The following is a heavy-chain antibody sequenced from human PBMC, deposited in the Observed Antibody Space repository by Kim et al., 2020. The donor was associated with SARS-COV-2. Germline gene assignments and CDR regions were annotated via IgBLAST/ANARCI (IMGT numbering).Heavy chain of an antibody. Sequence: GGSLRLSCAASGFTFSSYEMNWVRQAPGKGLEWVSYISSSGSTIYYADSVKGRFTISRDNAKNSLYLQMNSLRAEDTAVYYCARGHHIVVVTAFDYWGQGTLVTVSS. J-gene: IGHJ4*02. CDR2: ISSSGSTI. V-gene: IGHV3-48*03. CDR1: GFTFSSYE. D-gene: IGHD2-21*02. CDR3: ARGHHIVVVTAFDY.